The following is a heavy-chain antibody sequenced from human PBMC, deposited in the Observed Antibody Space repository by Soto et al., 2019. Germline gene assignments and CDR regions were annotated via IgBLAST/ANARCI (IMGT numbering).Heavy chain of an antibody. J-gene: IGHJ4*02. V-gene: IGHV4-30-2*03. CDR3: CNYYGSVAGPLPAIPR. Sequence: PSETLSLTCAVSGGSISSGGYSWNWIRQPPGKGLEWIGSIYYSGSTYYNPSLKSRVTISVDTSKNQFSLKLSSVTAADTAVYYCCNYYGSVAGPLPAIPRWGQGTLVTVSS. D-gene: IGHD3-10*01. CDR2: IYYSGST. CDR1: GGSISSGGYS.